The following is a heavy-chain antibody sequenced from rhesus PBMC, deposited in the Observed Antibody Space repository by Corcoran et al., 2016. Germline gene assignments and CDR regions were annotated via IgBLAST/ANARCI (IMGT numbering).Heavy chain of an antibody. Sequence: QVQLQESGPGLVKPSETLSLTCAVSGYSISSGYGWSWIRQPPGKGLEWIGYISYSGSTSYNPSLKSRVTISRDTSKNQFSLKLSSVTAADTAVYYCASISGYSGSWNFDYWGQGVLVTVSS. CDR1: GYSISSGYG. CDR2: ISYSGST. J-gene: IGHJ4*01. CDR3: ASISGYSGSWNFDY. D-gene: IGHD6-25*01. V-gene: IGHV4-122*02.